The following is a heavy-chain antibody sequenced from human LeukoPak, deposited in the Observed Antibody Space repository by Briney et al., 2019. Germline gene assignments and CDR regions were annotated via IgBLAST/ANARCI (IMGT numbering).Heavy chain of an antibody. Sequence: PGRALRLSCAASGFTFSSFAMHWVRQAPGKGLERVAAISFDGSNKNYADSVKGRFTISRDNPKNTLYLQMNSLRAEDTAVYYCARGYCSGGSCYLDPWGQGTLVTFSS. V-gene: IGHV3-30*04. CDR1: GFTFSSFA. CDR3: ARGYCSGGSCYLDP. D-gene: IGHD2-15*01. J-gene: IGHJ5*02. CDR2: ISFDGSNK.